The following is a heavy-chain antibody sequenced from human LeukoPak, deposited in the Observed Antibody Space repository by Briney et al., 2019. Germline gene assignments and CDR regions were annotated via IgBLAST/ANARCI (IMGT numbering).Heavy chain of an antibody. CDR1: GFTFSSYA. J-gene: IGHJ5*02. V-gene: IGHV3-23*01. CDR2: ISGSGVST. D-gene: IGHD4-17*01. CDR3: AQDHFGARFDP. Sequence: GGSLRLSCAGAGFTFSSYAMSWVRQTPGKGLEWVSVISGSGVSTYYADSVKGRFTISRDNSRNTLYLQMTNLRAEDTAIYYCAQDHFGARFDPWGQGTLVTVSS.